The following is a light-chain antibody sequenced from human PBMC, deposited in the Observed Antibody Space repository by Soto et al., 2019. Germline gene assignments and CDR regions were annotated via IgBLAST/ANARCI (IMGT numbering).Light chain of an antibody. CDR2: GAS. V-gene: IGKV3-15*01. Sequence: EIVMTQSPATLSVSPGERDTLSCRASQSVSSNLVWHQQKPCQAPRHLIYGASTRATCIPARFSGSGSVTEFTLPMRRLQSEDVTFYYCQQYKHWPQTFGQGTTVEIK. J-gene: IGKJ1*01. CDR3: QQYKHWPQT. CDR1: QSVSSN.